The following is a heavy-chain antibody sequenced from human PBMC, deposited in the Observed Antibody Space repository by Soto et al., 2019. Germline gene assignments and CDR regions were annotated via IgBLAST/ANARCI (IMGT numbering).Heavy chain of an antibody. D-gene: IGHD3-22*01. V-gene: IGHV1-46*01. CDR2: INPSGGST. CDR1: VYTFTSYY. Sequence: XSVKVSCKASVYTFTSYYMHWVRQAPGQGLEWMGIINPSGGSTSYAQKFQGRVTMTRDTSTSTVYMELSSLRSEDTAVYYCARGGRYYDSSGYSNDAFDIWGQGTMVTVSS. J-gene: IGHJ3*02. CDR3: ARGGRYYDSSGYSNDAFDI.